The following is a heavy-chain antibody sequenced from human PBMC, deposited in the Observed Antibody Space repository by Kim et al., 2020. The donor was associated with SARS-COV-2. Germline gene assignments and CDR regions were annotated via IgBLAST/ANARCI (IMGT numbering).Heavy chain of an antibody. J-gene: IGHJ4*02. CDR1: GGTFSSYA. CDR2: IIPIFGTA. D-gene: IGHD3-3*01. CDR3: ARDERSGRSPLDY. V-gene: IGHV1-69*13. Sequence: SVKVSCKASGGTFSSYAISWVRQAPGQGLEWMGGIIPIFGTANYAQKFQGRVTITADESTSTAYMELSSLRSEDTAVYYCARDERSGRSPLDYWGQGTLVTVSS.